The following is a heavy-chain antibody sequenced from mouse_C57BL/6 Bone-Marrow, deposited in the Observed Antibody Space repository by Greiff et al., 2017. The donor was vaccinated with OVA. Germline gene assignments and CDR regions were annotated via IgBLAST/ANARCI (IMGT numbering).Heavy chain of an antibody. Sequence: EVLLVESGGGLVKPGGSLKLSCAASGFTFSDYGMHWVRQGPEQGLEWVAYISSGSSTIYYADTVKGRFTIARDNAKTTLFLQMTRLRSEDTAMYYFARGTTAAYWGQGTVVTVTA. CDR3: ARGTTAAY. J-gene: IGHJ3*01. V-gene: IGHV5-17*01. CDR1: GFTFSDYG. CDR2: ISSGSSTI. D-gene: IGHD1-2*01.